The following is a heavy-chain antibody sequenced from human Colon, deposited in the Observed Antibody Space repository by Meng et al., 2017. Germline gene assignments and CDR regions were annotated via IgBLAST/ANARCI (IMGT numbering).Heavy chain of an antibody. V-gene: IGHV4-39*01. CDR1: GGSISTSGYY. CDR2: IYYSGST. D-gene: IGHD4-17*01. CDR3: ARQTDDYANY. Sequence: QPQLQESGPGLVKPSEALSLTCSVSGGSISTSGYYWGWIRQPPGKGLEWIGSIYYSGSTYYNPSLKSRVTISVDTSKNQFSLKLSSVTAADTAVYYCARQTDDYANYWGQGTLVTVSS. J-gene: IGHJ4*02.